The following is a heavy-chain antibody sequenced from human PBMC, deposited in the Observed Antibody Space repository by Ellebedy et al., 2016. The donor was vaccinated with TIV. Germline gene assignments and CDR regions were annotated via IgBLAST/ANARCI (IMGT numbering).Heavy chain of an antibody. CDR1: GFTFSTYW. V-gene: IGHV3-7*01. CDR2: IKQDESEF. J-gene: IGHJ4*02. CDR3: ARDPNSENTKRALRY. Sequence: GESLKISCAASGFTFSTYWMTWVRQAPGKGLEWVANIKQDESEFYYVDSVKGRFTISRDNAKNSLYLQMNSLRAEDTAVYYCARDPNSENTKRALRYWGQGTLVTVSS. D-gene: IGHD2/OR15-2a*01.